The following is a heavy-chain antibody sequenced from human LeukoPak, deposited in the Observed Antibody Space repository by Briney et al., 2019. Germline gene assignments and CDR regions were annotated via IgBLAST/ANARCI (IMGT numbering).Heavy chain of an antibody. CDR1: GGSISSGDYY. J-gene: IGHJ5*02. D-gene: IGHD3-10*01. V-gene: IGHV4-30-4*08. Sequence: SQTLSLTCTVSGGSISSGDYYWSWIRQPPGKGLEWIGYIYYNGSTYYNPTLKSRVTISVDTSKNQFSLKLSSVTAADTAVYYCARTSLGGAWFDPWGQGTLVTVSS. CDR2: IYYNGST. CDR3: ARTSLGGAWFDP.